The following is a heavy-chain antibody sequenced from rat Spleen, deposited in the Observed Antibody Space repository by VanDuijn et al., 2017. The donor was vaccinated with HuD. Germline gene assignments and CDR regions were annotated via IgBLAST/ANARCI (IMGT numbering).Heavy chain of an antibody. CDR2: ISYDGSST. CDR1: GFTFNDCY. Sequence: EVQLVESDGGLVQPGRSLKLSCVASGFTFNDCYMAWVRQAPTKGLEWVATISYDGSSTYYRDSVKGRFTISRDNAKSTRYLQMDSLRSEDTATYYCVRQGYLRDWYFDFWGPGTMVAVSS. CDR3: VRQGYLRDWYFDF. D-gene: IGHD2-7*01. V-gene: IGHV5-29*01. J-gene: IGHJ1*01.